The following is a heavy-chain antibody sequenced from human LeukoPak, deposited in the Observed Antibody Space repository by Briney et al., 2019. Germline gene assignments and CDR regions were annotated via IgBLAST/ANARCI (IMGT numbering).Heavy chain of an antibody. V-gene: IGHV1-69*05. CDR1: GGTFSSYA. Sequence: GASVKVSCKASGGTFSSYAISWVRQAPGQGLEWMGGIIPIFGTANYAQKFQGRVTITTDESTSTAYMELSTLRSDDTAVYYCARMNRWEPPDYWGQGTLVTVSS. D-gene: IGHD1-26*01. CDR3: ARMNRWEPPDY. CDR2: IIPIFGTA. J-gene: IGHJ4*02.